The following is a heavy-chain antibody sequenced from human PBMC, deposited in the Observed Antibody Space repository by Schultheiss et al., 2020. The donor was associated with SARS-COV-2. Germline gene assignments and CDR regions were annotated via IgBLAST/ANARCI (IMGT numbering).Heavy chain of an antibody. CDR2: ISGSGGST. J-gene: IGHJ6*03. Sequence: GESLKISCAASGFTFSNAWMSWVRQAPGKGLEWVSAISGSGGSTYYADSVKGRFTISRDNSKNTLYLQMNSLRAEDTAVYYCARDRIAAARREKNYYYYMDVWGKGTTVTVSS. CDR3: ARDRIAAARREKNYYYYMDV. D-gene: IGHD6-13*01. CDR1: GFTFSNAW. V-gene: IGHV3-23*01.